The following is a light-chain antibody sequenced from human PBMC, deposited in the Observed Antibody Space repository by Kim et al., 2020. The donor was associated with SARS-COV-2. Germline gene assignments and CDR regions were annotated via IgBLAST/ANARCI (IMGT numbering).Light chain of an antibody. CDR2: DTH. CDR3: LLLYNGPVV. Sequence: PGGTVTLTCGSSTGPVTSDQYPYWFQQKPGQAPRILTYDTHQKHAWSPARFSASLLGGKAALTLWGGQVEDEAVYYCLLLYNGPVVFGGGTQRTVL. J-gene: IGLJ2*01. V-gene: IGLV7-46*01. CDR1: TGPVTSDQY.